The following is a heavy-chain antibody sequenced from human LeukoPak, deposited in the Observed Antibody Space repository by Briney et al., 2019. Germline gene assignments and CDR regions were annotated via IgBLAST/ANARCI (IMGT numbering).Heavy chain of an antibody. CDR3: ARDRSQYYYGSSGYGDFDY. V-gene: IGHV3-33*01. Sequence: PGGSLRLSCAASGFTFSSYIMHWVRQAPGKGLEWVAVIGYDGSNKFYADSVKGRFTISRDNPKSTVVLQMNSLRAEDTAVYYCARDRSQYYYGSSGYGDFDYWGQGTLVTVSS. J-gene: IGHJ4*02. D-gene: IGHD3-22*01. CDR1: GFTFSSYI. CDR2: IGYDGSNK.